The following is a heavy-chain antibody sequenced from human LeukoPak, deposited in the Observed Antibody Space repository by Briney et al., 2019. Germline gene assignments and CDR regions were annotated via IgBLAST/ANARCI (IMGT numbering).Heavy chain of an antibody. CDR3: AATQLGYSGYDLYSNGDY. V-gene: IGHV4-59*08. J-gene: IGHJ4*02. CDR1: GGSISSYY. Sequence: PSETLSLTCTVSGGSISSYYWSWLRQPPGKGLEWIGYIYYSGSTNYNPSLKSRVTISVDTSKNQFSLKLSSVTAADTAVYYCAATQLGYSGYDLYSNGDYWGQGTLVTVSS. CDR2: IYYSGST. D-gene: IGHD5-12*01.